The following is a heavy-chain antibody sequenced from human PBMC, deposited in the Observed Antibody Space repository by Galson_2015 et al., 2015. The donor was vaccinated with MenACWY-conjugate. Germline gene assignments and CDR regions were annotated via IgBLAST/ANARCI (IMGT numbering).Heavy chain of an antibody. J-gene: IGHJ4*02. CDR2: IYWDDDK. D-gene: IGHD3-10*01. V-gene: IGHV2-5*02. Sequence: ALVKPTQTLTLTCTFSGFSLSTSGVGVGWIRQPPGKALEWLALIYWDDDKRYSPSLKSRLTITKDTSKNQVVLTMTNMDPVDTATYYCALVSGGWFGESYYYFDYWGQGTLVTVSS. CDR1: GFSLSTSGVG. CDR3: ALVSGGWFGESYYYFDY.